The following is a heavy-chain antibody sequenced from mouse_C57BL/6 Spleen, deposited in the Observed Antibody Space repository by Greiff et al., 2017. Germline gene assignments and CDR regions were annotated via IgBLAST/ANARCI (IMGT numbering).Heavy chain of an antibody. V-gene: IGHV1-39*01. CDR2: INPNYGTT. CDR3: AREGITTVVANLDY. J-gene: IGHJ2*01. CDR1: GYSFTDYN. Sequence: VHVKQSGPELVKPGASVKISCKASGYSFTDYNMNWVKQSNGKSLEWIGVINPNYGTTSYNQKFKGKATLTVDQSSSTAYMQLNSLTSEDSAVYYCAREGITTVVANLDYWGQGTTLTVSS. D-gene: IGHD1-1*01.